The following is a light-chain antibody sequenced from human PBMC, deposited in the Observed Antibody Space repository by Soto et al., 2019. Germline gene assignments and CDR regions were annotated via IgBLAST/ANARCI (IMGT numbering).Light chain of an antibody. CDR2: GAS. J-gene: IGKJ5*01. V-gene: IGKV1-9*01. CDR3: QKLNAYPLT. CDR1: QDITSY. Sequence: DIQMTQSPASLSPSVRDTITTTCRASQDITSYLAWYQQKPGKAPNLLIYGASTLQSGVPARLSGSGSGTDLTLTISKLQPEDFATYYCQKLNAYPLTFGQGTRLEIK.